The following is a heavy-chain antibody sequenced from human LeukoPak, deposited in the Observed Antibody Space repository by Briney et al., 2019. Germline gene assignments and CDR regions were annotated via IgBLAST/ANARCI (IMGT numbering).Heavy chain of an antibody. CDR3: ARSLRIPYYFDY. D-gene: IGHD2-15*01. CDR1: GGSISSGRYY. CDR2: IYSRGST. Sequence: SETLSLTCTVSGGSISSGRYYWSWIRQPAGKGLEWIGRIYSRGSTNYNPSLKSRVTISVDTSKNQFSLNLSSVTAADTAVYYCARSLRIPYYFDYWGQGTLVTVSS. V-gene: IGHV4-61*02. J-gene: IGHJ4*02.